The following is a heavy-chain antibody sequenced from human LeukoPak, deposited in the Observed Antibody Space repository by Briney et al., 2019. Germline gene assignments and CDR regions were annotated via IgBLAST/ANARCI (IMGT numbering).Heavy chain of an antibody. CDR1: GFTFSDYY. J-gene: IGHJ5*02. D-gene: IGHD2-21*01. Sequence: GGSLRLSCAASGFTFSDYYMSWVRQAPGKGLEWVASIKQDGSGKYYMGSVKGRFTISRDNAKKSLYLQMNSLRAEDTAVYYCAREPHIVVVNVEAPLGFFDPWGQGTLVTVSS. CDR2: IKQDGSGK. CDR3: AREPHIVVVNVEAPLGFFDP. V-gene: IGHV3-7*01.